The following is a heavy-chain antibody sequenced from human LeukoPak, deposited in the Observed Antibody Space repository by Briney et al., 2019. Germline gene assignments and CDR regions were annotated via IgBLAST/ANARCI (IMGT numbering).Heavy chain of an antibody. J-gene: IGHJ4*02. CDR1: GFSLTTYG. Sequence: PGGSLRLSCAASGFSLTTYGTHWLRQAPGKGLEWVAAIWYDGSRKFYGDSVKGRFTVSRDTSEDTMYLQMNTLRVDDTAVYYCARDGGSGIDYWGQGTLVTVSS. CDR2: IWYDGSRK. D-gene: IGHD3-10*01. V-gene: IGHV3-33*01. CDR3: ARDGGSGIDY.